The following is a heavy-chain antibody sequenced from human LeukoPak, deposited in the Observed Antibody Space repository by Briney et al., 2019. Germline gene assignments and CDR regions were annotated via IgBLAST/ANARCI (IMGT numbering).Heavy chain of an antibody. CDR2: FAPYNNNG. J-gene: IGHJ4*02. CDR1: GYNFATYG. V-gene: IGHV1-18*01. Sequence: ASVKVSCKASGYNFATYGISWVRHAPGQGLEWMGWFAPYNNNGNSAQKFQGRLTMTTDTSASTASMELTSLRSDDTAVYYCTRDPRHKYGNFDNWGQGTLVTVSA. CDR3: TRDPRHKYGNFDN. D-gene: IGHD6-6*01.